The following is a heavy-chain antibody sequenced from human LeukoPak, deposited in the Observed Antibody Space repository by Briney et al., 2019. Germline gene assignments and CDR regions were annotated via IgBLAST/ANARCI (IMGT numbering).Heavy chain of an antibody. D-gene: IGHD3-10*01. J-gene: IGHJ4*02. CDR3: ARVGWFGEQGDY. CDR2: ISTYNGNR. CDR1: GYTFASHG. V-gene: IGHV1-18*01. Sequence: ASVKVSCKASGYTFASHGISWVRQAPGQGLEWMGWISTYNGNRNFAQKFQGRLTMTADTSTSTAYMELRSLRSDDTAVYYCARVGWFGEQGDYWGQGTLVTVSS.